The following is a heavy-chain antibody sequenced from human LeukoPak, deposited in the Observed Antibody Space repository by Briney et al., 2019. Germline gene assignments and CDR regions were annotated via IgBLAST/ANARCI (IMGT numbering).Heavy chain of an antibody. CDR2: INPNSGGT. D-gene: IGHD4-17*01. J-gene: IGHJ5*02. V-gene: IGHV1-2*02. CDR1: RDTFTGYY. Sequence: GDSVKVSCKASRDTFTGYYMHWVRQAPGQGLEWMGWINPNSGGTNYAQKFQGRVTMTSDTSISTAYMELSRLRSDDTAVYYCARGASGVYTVTTSWFDPWGQGTLVTVSS. CDR3: ARGASGVYTVTTSWFDP.